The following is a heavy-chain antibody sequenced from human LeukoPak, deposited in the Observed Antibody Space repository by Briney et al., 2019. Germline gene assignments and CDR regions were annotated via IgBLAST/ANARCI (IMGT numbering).Heavy chain of an antibody. Sequence: SETLSLTCTVSGGSVSSGSYYWSWIRQPPGKGLEWIGYIYYSGSTNYNPYLKSRVTISVDTSKNQFSLKLSSVTAADTAVYYCAIGHFDWLYSDAFDIWGQGTMVTVSS. J-gene: IGHJ3*02. V-gene: IGHV4-61*01. CDR3: AIGHFDWLYSDAFDI. CDR1: GGSVSSGSYY. CDR2: IYYSGST. D-gene: IGHD3-9*01.